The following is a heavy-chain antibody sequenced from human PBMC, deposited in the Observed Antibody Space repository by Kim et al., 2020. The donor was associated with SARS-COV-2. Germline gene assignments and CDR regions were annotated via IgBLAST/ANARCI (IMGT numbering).Heavy chain of an antibody. CDR1: GFTLSGST. CDR3: TRVNPIAGGWYDAFD. V-gene: IGHV3-73*01. CDR2: IRSKANSYAT. Sequence: GGSLRLSCAASGFTLSGSTVHWVRQASGKGLEWVGRIRSKANSYATAYAASVKNRLTISRDDSKNTAYLQMNSLKTEDTAVYYCTRVNPIAGGWYDAFD. J-gene: IGHJ3*02. D-gene: IGHD6-19*01.